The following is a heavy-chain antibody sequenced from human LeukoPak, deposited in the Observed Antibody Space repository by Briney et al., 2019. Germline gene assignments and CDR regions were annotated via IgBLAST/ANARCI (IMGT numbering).Heavy chain of an antibody. V-gene: IGHV1-24*01. J-gene: IGHJ3*02. CDR3: ASPAAAGDDAFDI. CDR2: FDPEDGET. D-gene: IGHD6-13*01. CDR1: GYTLTELS. Sequence: APVKVSCKVSGYTLTELSMHWVRQAPGKGLEWMGGFDPEDGETIYAQKFQGRVTMTEDTSTDTAYMELSRLRSEDTAVYYCASPAAAGDDAFDIWGQGTMVTVSS.